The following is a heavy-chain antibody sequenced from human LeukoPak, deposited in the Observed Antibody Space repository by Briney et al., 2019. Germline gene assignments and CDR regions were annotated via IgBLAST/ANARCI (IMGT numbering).Heavy chain of an antibody. J-gene: IGHJ4*02. V-gene: IGHV4-59*01. Sequence: PSETLSLTCTVSGGSISSYYWSWIRQPPGKGLEWIGYIYYSGSTNYNPSLKSRVTISVDTPKNQFSLKLSSVTAADTAVYYCARSLEWELLYYWGQGTLVTVSS. CDR3: ARSLEWELLYY. CDR2: IYYSGST. D-gene: IGHD1-26*01. CDR1: GGSISSYY.